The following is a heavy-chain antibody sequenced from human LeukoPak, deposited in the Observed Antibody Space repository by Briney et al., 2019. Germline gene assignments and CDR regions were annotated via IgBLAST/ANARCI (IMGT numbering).Heavy chain of an antibody. CDR2: ISYDGSNK. CDR1: GFTFSNYG. CDR3: ARDAGRYFDWLGY. J-gene: IGHJ4*02. D-gene: IGHD3-9*01. Sequence: PGGSLRLSCAASGFTFSNYGMHWVRQAPGKGLEWVALISYDGSNKYFADSVKGRFTIYRDNSKNKLYLQMNRLRAEDTAVYYCARDAGRYFDWLGYWGQRTLVTVSS. V-gene: IGHV3-30*03.